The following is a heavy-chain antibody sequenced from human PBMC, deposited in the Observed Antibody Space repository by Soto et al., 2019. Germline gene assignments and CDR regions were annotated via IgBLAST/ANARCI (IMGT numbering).Heavy chain of an antibody. D-gene: IGHD2-2*01. V-gene: IGHV3-33*08. Sequence: GGSLRLSCAPSGFTFSSYAMHWVRQAPGKGLEWVAVIWYDGSNKYYADSVKGRFTISRDNSKNTLYLQMNSLRAEDTAVYYCARVLVPAAMSPYYYYGMDVWGQGTTVTVSS. J-gene: IGHJ6*02. CDR2: IWYDGSNK. CDR1: GFTFSSYA. CDR3: ARVLVPAAMSPYYYYGMDV.